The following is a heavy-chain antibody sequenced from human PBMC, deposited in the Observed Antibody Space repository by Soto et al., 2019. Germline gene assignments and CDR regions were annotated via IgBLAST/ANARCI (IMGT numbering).Heavy chain of an antibody. V-gene: IGHV3-48*01. Sequence: GGSLRLSCAASGFTFSSYSMNWVRQAPGKGLEWVSYISSSSSTIYYADSVKGRFTISRDNAKNSLYLQMNSLRAEDTAVYYCARHPERIAQIGWFDPWGQGTQVSVS. J-gene: IGHJ5*02. CDR2: ISSSSSTI. CDR1: GFTFSSYS. CDR3: ARHPERIAQIGWFDP. D-gene: IGHD6-13*01.